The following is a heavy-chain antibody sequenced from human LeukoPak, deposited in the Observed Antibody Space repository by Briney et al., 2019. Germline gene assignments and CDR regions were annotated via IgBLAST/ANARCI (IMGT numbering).Heavy chain of an antibody. V-gene: IGHV3-9*01. D-gene: IGHD5-12*01. Sequence: GGSLRLSCAASGFTFDDYAMHWVRQAPGKGLEWVSGISWNSGSIGYADSVKGRFTISRDNAKNSLYLQMNSLRAEDTALYYCAEDWGYSGYDGLDYWGQGTLVTVSS. CDR1: GFTFDDYA. CDR3: AEDWGYSGYDGLDY. CDR2: ISWNSGSI. J-gene: IGHJ4*02.